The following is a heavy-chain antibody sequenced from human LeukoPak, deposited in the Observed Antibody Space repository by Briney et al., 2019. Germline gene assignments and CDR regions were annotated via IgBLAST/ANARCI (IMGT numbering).Heavy chain of an antibody. D-gene: IGHD5-24*01. CDR3: ARERWTTSGYYFDY. Sequence: GGSLRLSCAASGFSFRGHWMNGVRQAPGRGREWVANIKPDGSESRFVDSVKGRFTISRDDAKNSVYLEMNSLRVEDMALYYFARERWTTSGYYFDYWGQGTLVTVSS. V-gene: IGHV3-7*01. CDR1: GFSFRGHW. CDR2: IKPDGSES. J-gene: IGHJ4*02.